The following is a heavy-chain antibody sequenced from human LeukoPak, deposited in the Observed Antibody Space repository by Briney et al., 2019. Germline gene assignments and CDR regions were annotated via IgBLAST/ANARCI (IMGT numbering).Heavy chain of an antibody. J-gene: IGHJ5*02. CDR3: ARGRYDSSGYYSGWFDP. D-gene: IGHD3-22*01. V-gene: IGHV4-34*01. CDR2: INHSGST. Sequence: SETLSLTCTVSGGSISGYYWSWVRQPPGKGLEWIGEINHSGSTNYNPSLKSRVTISVDTSKNQFSLKLSSVTAADTAVYYCARGRYDSSGYYSGWFDPWGQGTLVTVSS. CDR1: GGSISGYY.